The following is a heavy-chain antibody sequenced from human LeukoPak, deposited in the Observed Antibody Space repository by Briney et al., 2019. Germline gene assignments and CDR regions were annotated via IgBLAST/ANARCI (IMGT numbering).Heavy chain of an antibody. Sequence: GGSLRLSCAASGFTFSSYWMSWVRQAPGKGLEWVANIKQDGSEKYYVDSVKGRFTISRDNAKNSLYLQMNSLRAEDTAVYYCARELNNQGSGWFPAFDIWGQGTMVTVSS. CDR3: ARELNNQGSGWFPAFDI. D-gene: IGHD6-19*01. CDR2: IKQDGSEK. V-gene: IGHV3-7*01. CDR1: GFTFSSYW. J-gene: IGHJ3*02.